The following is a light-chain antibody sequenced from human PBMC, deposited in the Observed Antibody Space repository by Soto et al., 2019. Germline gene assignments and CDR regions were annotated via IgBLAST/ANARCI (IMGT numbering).Light chain of an antibody. CDR3: QHYGSSPPLYT. CDR2: GAS. V-gene: IGKV3-20*01. CDR1: QSVSSSY. J-gene: IGKJ2*01. Sequence: EIVLTQSPGTLSLSPGERATLSCRASQSVSSSYLAWYQQKPGQAPRLLIYGASSRATGIPDRFSGSGSGTDFTLTISRLEPEDFAVYSCQHYGSSPPLYTFGQGTKLEIK.